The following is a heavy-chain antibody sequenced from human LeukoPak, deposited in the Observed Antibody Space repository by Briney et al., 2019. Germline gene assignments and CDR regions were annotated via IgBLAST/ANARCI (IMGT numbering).Heavy chain of an antibody. CDR1: GGSISSYY. Sequence: SETLSLTCTVSGGSISSYYWSWIRQPPGKGLEWIGSIRHGGNTYYNPSLKNRVTISVDTSKKQFSLKLSSVTAADTAVYYCARDSGLSSSLRLDSWGQGTLVTVSS. J-gene: IGHJ4*02. D-gene: IGHD6-13*01. V-gene: IGHV4-38-2*02. CDR3: ARDSGLSSSLRLDS. CDR2: IRHGGNT.